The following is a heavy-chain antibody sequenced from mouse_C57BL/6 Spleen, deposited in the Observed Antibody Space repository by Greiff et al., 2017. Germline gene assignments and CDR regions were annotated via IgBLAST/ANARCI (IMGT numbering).Heavy chain of an antibody. CDR2: IWSGGST. Sequence: VKLVESGPGLVQPSQSLSITCTVSGFSLTSYGVHWVRQPPGKGLEWLGVIWSGGSTDYNAAFISRLSISKDNSKSQVFFKMNSLQADDTAIYYCAKKGTWFAYWGQGTLVTVSA. D-gene: IGHD3-3*01. CDR3: AKKGTWFAY. J-gene: IGHJ3*01. CDR1: GFSLTSYG. V-gene: IGHV2-4*01.